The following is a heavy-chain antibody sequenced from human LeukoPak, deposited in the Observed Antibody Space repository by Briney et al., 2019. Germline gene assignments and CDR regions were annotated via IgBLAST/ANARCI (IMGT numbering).Heavy chain of an antibody. J-gene: IGHJ4*02. D-gene: IGHD1-26*01. CDR2: IYYSGST. CDR1: GGSISSYY. V-gene: IGHV4-59*01. CDR3: AISIVGATFDS. Sequence: PSETLSLTCTVSGGSISSYYWSWIRQPPGKGLEWIGYIYYSGSTNYNPSLKSRVTISVDTSKNQFSLKLSSVTAADTAVYFCAISIVGATFDSWGQGTLVTVSS.